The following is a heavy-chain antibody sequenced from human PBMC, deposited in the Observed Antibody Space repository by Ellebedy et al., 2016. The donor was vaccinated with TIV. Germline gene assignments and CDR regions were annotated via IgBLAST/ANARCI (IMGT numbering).Heavy chain of an antibody. CDR3: ARDGFNYDFWSGYPLFDY. CDR2: ISSSSYI. V-gene: IGHV3-21*01. Sequence: GESLKISCAASGFTFSSYSMNWVRQAPGKGLEWVSSISSSSYIYYADSVKGRFTISRDNAKNSLYLQMNSLRAEDTAVYYCARDGFNYDFWSGYPLFDYWGQGTLVTVSS. CDR1: GFTFSSYS. J-gene: IGHJ4*02. D-gene: IGHD3-3*01.